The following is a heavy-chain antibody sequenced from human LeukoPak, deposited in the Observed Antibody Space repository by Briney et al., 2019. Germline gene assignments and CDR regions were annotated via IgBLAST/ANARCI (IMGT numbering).Heavy chain of an antibody. CDR2: ITAFSNTI. J-gene: IGHJ3*01. CDR1: GFTFNIFS. CDR3: ARWGSGSLYFDL. D-gene: IGHD3-10*01. V-gene: IGHV3-48*02. Sequence: PGGSLRLSCVASGFTFNIFSMNWVRQAPGKGLEWVSYITAFSNTIYQADSVKGRFTISRDNAKNSLYLQMNSLRDEDTAVYYCARWGSGSLYFDLWGQGTMVTVSS.